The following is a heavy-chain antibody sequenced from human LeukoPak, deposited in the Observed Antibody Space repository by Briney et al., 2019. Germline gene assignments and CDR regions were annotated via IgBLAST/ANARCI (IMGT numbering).Heavy chain of an antibody. CDR3: AREGPQYSSPYDY. J-gene: IGHJ4*02. Sequence: ASVTVSCKASGYTFTSYGINWVRQAPGQGLEWMGWISAYNGNTNYAQKLQGRVSMTTDTSTSTAYMELRSLSSDDTAVYFCAREGPQYSSPYDYWGRGTLVTVSS. CDR2: ISAYNGNT. V-gene: IGHV1-18*01. CDR1: GYTFTSYG. D-gene: IGHD6-13*01.